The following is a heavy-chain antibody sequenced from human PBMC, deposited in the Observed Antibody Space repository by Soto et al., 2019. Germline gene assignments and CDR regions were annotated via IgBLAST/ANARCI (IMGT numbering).Heavy chain of an antibody. CDR2: INANDIDT. CDR1: GFIFGNHG. J-gene: IGHJ6*02. Sequence: GGSLRLSCAASGFIFGNHGMTWVRQAPGRTLEWVSTINANDIDTHYADSVKGRFTISRDNSKNTLYLQMNSLRAEDTAVYYCAKGIEHYDYVWGSYRSKDYYYYGMDVWGQGTTGTVS. V-gene: IGHV3-23*01. D-gene: IGHD3-16*02. CDR3: AKGIEHYDYVWGSYRSKDYYYYGMDV.